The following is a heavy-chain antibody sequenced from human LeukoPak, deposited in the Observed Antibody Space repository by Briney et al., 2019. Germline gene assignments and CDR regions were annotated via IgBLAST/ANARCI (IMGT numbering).Heavy chain of an antibody. V-gene: IGHV3-66*01. D-gene: IGHD2-21*01. Sequence: GGSLRLSCTASGFTVSSNYRSWVRQAPGKGLEWVSVIYSGGSTSYADSLKGRFTISRDNSKNTLYLQMNSLRAEDTAVYYCARFTHGGDFDYWGQGTLVTVSS. CDR1: GFTVSSNY. CDR3: ARFTHGGDFDY. J-gene: IGHJ4*02. CDR2: IYSGGST.